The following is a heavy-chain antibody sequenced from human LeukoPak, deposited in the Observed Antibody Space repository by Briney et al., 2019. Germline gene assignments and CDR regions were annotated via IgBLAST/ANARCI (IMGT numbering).Heavy chain of an antibody. CDR2: ISYDGSNK. J-gene: IGHJ4*02. CDR3: ARGWDRDCTSTSCYIAYN. CDR1: GFTFSDYY. V-gene: IGHV3-30-3*01. D-gene: IGHD2-2*02. Sequence: GGSLRLSCAASGFTFSDYYMSWIRQAPGKGLEWVAVISYDGSNKYYADSVKGRFTISRDNSKNTLYLQMNSLRAEDTAVYYCARGWDRDCTSTSCYIAYNWGQGTLVSVSS.